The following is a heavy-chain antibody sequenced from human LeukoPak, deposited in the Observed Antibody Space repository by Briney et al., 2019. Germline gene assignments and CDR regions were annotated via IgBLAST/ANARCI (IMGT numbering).Heavy chain of an antibody. CDR3: ARAFFLRPAADFDY. J-gene: IGHJ4*02. V-gene: IGHV1-18*01. D-gene: IGHD2-2*01. Sequence: ASVKVSCKASGYTFTSYGISWVRQAPGQGLEWMGWISAYNGNTNYAQKLQGRVTMTTDTSTSTAYMELSSLRSEDTAVYYCARAFFLRPAADFDYWGQGTLVTVSS. CDR2: ISAYNGNT. CDR1: GYTFTSYG.